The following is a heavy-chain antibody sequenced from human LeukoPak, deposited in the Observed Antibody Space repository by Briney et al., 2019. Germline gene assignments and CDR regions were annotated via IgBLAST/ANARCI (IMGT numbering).Heavy chain of an antibody. CDR1: GFTFSSYA. CDR3: AKGCRDGYQGPSCFDY. Sequence: PGGSLRLSCAASGFTFSSYAMHWVRQAPGKGLEWVAVISYDGSNKYYADSVKGRFTISRDNSKNTLYLQMNSLRAEDTAVYYCAKGCRDGYQGPSCFDYWGQGTLVTVSS. J-gene: IGHJ4*02. CDR2: ISYDGSNK. D-gene: IGHD5-24*01. V-gene: IGHV3-30-3*01.